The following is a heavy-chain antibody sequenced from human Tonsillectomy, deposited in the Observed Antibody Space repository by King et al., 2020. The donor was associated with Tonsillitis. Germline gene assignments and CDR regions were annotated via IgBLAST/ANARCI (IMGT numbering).Heavy chain of an antibody. V-gene: IGHV3-11*05. CDR1: GFTFSDYY. D-gene: IGHD3-22*01. CDR2: ISSSSSYT. J-gene: IGHJ3*02. CDR3: ARDEAIVVVTTAHDAFDI. Sequence: VQLVESGGGLVNPGGSLRLSCAASGFTFSDYYMSWIRQAPGKGLEWVSYISSSSSYTNYADSVKGRFTISRDNAKNSLYLQMNSLRAEDTAVYYCARDEAIVVVTTAHDAFDIWGQGTMVTVSS.